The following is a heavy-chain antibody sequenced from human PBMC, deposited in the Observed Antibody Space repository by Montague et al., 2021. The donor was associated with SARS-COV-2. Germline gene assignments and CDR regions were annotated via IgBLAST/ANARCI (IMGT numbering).Heavy chain of an antibody. D-gene: IGHD3-9*01. CDR3: ARVPLYFEGFDS. Sequence: SETLSLTCAVYGGSFSGYYCCWIRKPPGKGLEWIGEINHSGSINXNPSLKSRVTISVDTSKNQFSLKLSSVTAADTAVYYCARVPLYFEGFDSWGPGILVAVSS. CDR1: GGSFSGYY. V-gene: IGHV4-34*01. J-gene: IGHJ4*02. CDR2: INHSGSI.